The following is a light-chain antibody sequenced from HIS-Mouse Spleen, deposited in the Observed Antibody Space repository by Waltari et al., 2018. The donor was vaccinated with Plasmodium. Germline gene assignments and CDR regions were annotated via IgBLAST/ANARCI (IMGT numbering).Light chain of an antibody. CDR3: YSTDSSGNHRV. CDR2: EDS. Sequence: SYELTQPPSVSVSPGQTARITCSGDALPKKYAYWYQKKSGQAPVLVTYEDSKRPSGMPERFSGSSSGTMATLTISGAQVEDEADYYCYSTDSSGNHRVFGGGTKLTVL. CDR1: ALPKKY. J-gene: IGLJ3*02. V-gene: IGLV3-10*01.